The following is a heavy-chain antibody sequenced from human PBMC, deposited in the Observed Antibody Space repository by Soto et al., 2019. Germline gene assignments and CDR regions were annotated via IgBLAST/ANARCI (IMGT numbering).Heavy chain of an antibody. CDR3: TTDRLDIFLGSGAMGDVMYF. J-gene: IGHJ6*02. CDR2: IKSKTDGGTT. D-gene: IGHD2-2*03. CDR1: GFTFSNAW. Sequence: GGSLRLSCAASGFTFSNAWMNWVRQAPGKGLEWVGRIKSKTDGGTTDYAAPVKGRFTISRDDSKNTLYLQINSLKTEDTAVYYCTTDRLDIFLGSGAMGDVMYFWGRGSSVTVS. V-gene: IGHV3-15*07.